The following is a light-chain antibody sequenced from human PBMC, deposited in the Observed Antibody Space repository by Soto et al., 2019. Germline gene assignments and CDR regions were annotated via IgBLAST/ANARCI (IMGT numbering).Light chain of an antibody. CDR1: SSDVGGYNF. J-gene: IGLJ1*01. CDR3: SSYAGSDSYV. Sequence: QSVLTQPPSASGSPGQSVTISCTGTSSDVGGYNFVSWYQQHPGKAPKLMIYEVSKRPSGVPDRFSGSKSGYTASLTVSGLQAEDEADYYCSSYAGSDSYVFGTGTKVT. CDR2: EVS. V-gene: IGLV2-8*01.